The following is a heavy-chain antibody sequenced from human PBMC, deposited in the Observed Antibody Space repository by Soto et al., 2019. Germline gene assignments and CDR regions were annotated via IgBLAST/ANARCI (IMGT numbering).Heavy chain of an antibody. CDR3: ARDSSGSGEAFDI. V-gene: IGHV3-33*01. CDR2: IWYDGSNK. J-gene: IGHJ3*02. Sequence: QVQLVESGGGVVQPGRSLRLPCAASGFTFSSYGMHWVRQAPGKGLEWVAVIWYDGSNKYYADSVKGRFTISRDNSKNTLYLQMNSLRAEDTAVYYCARDSSGSGEAFDIWGQGTMVTVSS. D-gene: IGHD3-22*01. CDR1: GFTFSSYG.